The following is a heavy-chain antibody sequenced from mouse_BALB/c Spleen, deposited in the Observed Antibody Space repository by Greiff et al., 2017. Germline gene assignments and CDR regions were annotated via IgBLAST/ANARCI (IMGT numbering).Heavy chain of an antibody. CDR1: GYTFTDYE. D-gene: IGHD1-1*01. Sequence: LQESGAELVRPGASVTLSCKASGYTFTDYEMHWVKQTPVHGLEWIGAIDPETGGTAYNQKFKGKATLTADKSSSTAYMELRSLTSEDSAVYYCTRDLITTVVAPDFDVWGAGTTVTVSS. CDR2: IDPETGGT. V-gene: IGHV1-15*01. CDR3: TRDLITTVVAPDFDV. J-gene: IGHJ1*01.